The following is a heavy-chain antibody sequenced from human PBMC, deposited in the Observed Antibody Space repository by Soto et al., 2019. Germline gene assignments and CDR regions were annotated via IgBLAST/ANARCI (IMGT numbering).Heavy chain of an antibody. CDR1: GYTFTSYY. CDR2: INPSGGST. Sequence: GASVKVSCKASGYTFTSYYMHWVRQAPGQGLEWMGIINPSGGSTSYAQKFQGRVTMTRDTSTSTVYMELSSLRSEDTAVCYCASTARPLKVFDYWGQGTLVTVSS. CDR3: ASTARPLKVFDY. J-gene: IGHJ4*02. D-gene: IGHD5-18*01. V-gene: IGHV1-46*01.